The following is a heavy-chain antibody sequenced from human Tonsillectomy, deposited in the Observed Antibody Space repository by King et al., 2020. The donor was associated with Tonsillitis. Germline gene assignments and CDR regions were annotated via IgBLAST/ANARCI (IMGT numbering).Heavy chain of an antibody. Sequence: QLVQSGGGLVQPGGSLRLSCAASGFTVSSNYMSWVRQAPGKGLEWVSVIYSGDSTYYADSVKGRFTISRDNSKNTLYLQMNSLRAEDTAVYYCARDSIAVAGTCFDLWGRGTLVTVSS. D-gene: IGHD6-19*01. CDR2: IYSGDST. CDR1: GFTVSSNY. V-gene: IGHV3-66*01. CDR3: ARDSIAVAGTCFDL. J-gene: IGHJ2*01.